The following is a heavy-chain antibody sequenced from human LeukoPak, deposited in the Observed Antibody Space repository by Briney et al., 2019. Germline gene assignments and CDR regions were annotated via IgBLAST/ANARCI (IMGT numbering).Heavy chain of an antibody. J-gene: IGHJ3*02. CDR2: INPTRGDT. D-gene: IGHD7-27*01. V-gene: IGHV1-2*02. CDR1: GCTFTGYY. Sequence: ASVNVSCQASGCTFTGYYMHWVRQAPGKGREWMGWINPTRGDTNYVQKFQGRVIMTRDTSISTAYMELSRVRSDDTAVYYCARGDGDGPARRAFDIWGQGTMVTVSS. CDR3: ARGDGDGPARRAFDI.